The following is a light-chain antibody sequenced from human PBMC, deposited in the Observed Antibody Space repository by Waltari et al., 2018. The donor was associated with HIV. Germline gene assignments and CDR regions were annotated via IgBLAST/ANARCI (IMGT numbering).Light chain of an antibody. CDR1: SRDIGTYDR. CDR3: SSYTTKNTWV. V-gene: IGLV2-18*02. Sequence: QSALTQPPSVSGSPGQSVTISCTGTSRDIGTYDRVSCYQQSPGSAPKLMIFEVTNRPSGVPDRFSGSKSGNTASLAISGLQAGDEATYYCSSYTTKNTWVFGGGTDLTVL. J-gene: IGLJ3*02. CDR2: EVT.